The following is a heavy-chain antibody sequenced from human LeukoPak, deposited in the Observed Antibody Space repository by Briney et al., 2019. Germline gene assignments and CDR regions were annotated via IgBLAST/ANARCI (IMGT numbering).Heavy chain of an antibody. CDR1: GGSFSGYY. Sequence: SETLSLTCAVYGGSFSGYYWSWIRQPPGKGLEWIREINHSGSTNYNPSLKSRVTISVDTSKNQFSLKLSSVTAADTAVYYCARGSRSWYGYWGQGTLVTVSS. D-gene: IGHD6-13*01. V-gene: IGHV4-34*01. J-gene: IGHJ4*02. CDR2: INHSGST. CDR3: ARGSRSWYGY.